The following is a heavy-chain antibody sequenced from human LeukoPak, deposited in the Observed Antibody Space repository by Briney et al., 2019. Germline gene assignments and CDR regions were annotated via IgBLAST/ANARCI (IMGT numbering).Heavy chain of an antibody. CDR3: ARSRMVRGVIIKKYYFDY. Sequence: PSETLSLTCTVSGGSVSGTSYYWGWIRQPPGKGLEWIGSIYYSGSTYYNPSLKSRVTISVDTSKNQFSLKLSSVTAADTAVYYCARSRMVRGVIIKKYYFDYWGQGTLVTVSS. CDR1: GGSVSGTSYY. CDR2: IYYSGST. V-gene: IGHV4-39*07. J-gene: IGHJ4*02. D-gene: IGHD3-10*01.